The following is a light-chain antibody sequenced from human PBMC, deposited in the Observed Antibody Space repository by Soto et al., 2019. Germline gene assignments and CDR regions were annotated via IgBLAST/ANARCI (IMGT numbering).Light chain of an antibody. CDR3: AAWDDSLNGVV. CDR2: YDD. CDR1: SSNIGNNA. J-gene: IGLJ2*01. V-gene: IGLV1-36*01. Sequence: QSVLTQPPSVSEAPRQRVTISCSGSSSNIGNNAVNWYQQLPGKAPKLLIYYDDLLPSGVSDRFSGSKSVTSASLAISGLQSEDEDDYYCAAWDDSLNGVVFGGGTKLTVL.